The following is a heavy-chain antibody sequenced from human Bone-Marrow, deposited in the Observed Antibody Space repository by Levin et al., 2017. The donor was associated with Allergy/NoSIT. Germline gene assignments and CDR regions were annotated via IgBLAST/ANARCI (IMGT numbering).Heavy chain of an antibody. V-gene: IGHV1-2*06. CDR1: GYPFTYYY. CDR2: ISPNNGVT. D-gene: IGHD6-19*01. Sequence: PAASVKVSCKASGYPFTYYYIHWVRQAPGQGLEWMGRISPNNGVTAYAQNFQGRVTMTRDTSINTAYMELSRLRSDDTAVYYCARDSSAATTIPYFDYWGRGTLVTVSS. CDR3: ARDSSAATTIPYFDY. J-gene: IGHJ4*02.